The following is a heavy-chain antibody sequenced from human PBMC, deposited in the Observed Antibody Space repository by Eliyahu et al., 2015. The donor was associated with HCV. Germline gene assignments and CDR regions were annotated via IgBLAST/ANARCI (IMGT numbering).Heavy chain of an antibody. J-gene: IGHJ4*02. CDR1: GFALTTSGVG. V-gene: IGHV2-5*02. Sequence: QITLKESGPTLVKPTQTLTLTCTFSGFALTTSGVGVGWIRQPPGKALEWLALVYWDDDRRYSPSLKTRLTITKDTSKNQVVLTMTNMDPVDTATYYCAHTQYDSWSGYRPFDYWGQGTLVTVSS. D-gene: IGHD3-3*01. CDR2: VYWDDDR. CDR3: AHTQYDSWSGYRPFDY.